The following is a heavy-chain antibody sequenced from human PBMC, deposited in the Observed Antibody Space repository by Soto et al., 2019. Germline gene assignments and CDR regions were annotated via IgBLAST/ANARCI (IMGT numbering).Heavy chain of an antibody. Sequence: SETLSLTCTVSGGSVSGYYWSWIRQTPGKGLEWIGYIYYTGSTNYNPSLKSPVFMSVGTSKNQFSLKLSSVTAADTAVYFCARNYYNGGASRADAFDFWGLGTMVTVSS. CDR1: GGSVSGYY. CDR3: ARNYYNGGASRADAFDF. V-gene: IGHV4-59*02. CDR2: IYYTGST. J-gene: IGHJ3*01. D-gene: IGHD3-10*01.